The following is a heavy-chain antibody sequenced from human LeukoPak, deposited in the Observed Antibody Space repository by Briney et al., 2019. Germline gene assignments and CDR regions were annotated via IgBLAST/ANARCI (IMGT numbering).Heavy chain of an antibody. V-gene: IGHV1-69*13. CDR2: IIPIFGTA. D-gene: IGHD5-18*01. Sequence: SVKVSCKASGGTFSSYAISWVRQAPGQGLEWMGGIIPIFGTANYAQKFQGRVTITADESTSTAYMELSSLRSEDTAVYYCAREACRRCRDTPMVRLYGMDVWGQGTTVTVS. CDR1: GGTFSSYA. J-gene: IGHJ6*02. CDR3: AREACRRCRDTPMVRLYGMDV.